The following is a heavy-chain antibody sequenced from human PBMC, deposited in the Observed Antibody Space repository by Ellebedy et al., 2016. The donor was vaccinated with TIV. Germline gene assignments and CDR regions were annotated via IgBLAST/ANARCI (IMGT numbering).Heavy chain of an antibody. J-gene: IGHJ4*02. CDR2: ISGGGERT. D-gene: IGHD3-22*01. CDR3: SKGTSSGFNYDRVGSEY. V-gene: IGHV3-23*01. Sequence: GESLKISCAASGFTFGSFAMHWVRQAPGKGLEWLSVISGGGERTYDADSVKGRLTITRDNSKNTLYLQMDRLRVEDTAVYYCSKGTSSGFNYDRVGSEYWGQGTLVTVSS. CDR1: GFTFGSFA.